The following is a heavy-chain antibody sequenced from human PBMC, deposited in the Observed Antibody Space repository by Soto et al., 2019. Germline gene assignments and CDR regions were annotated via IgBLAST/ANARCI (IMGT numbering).Heavy chain of an antibody. CDR2: ISAYNGNT. CDR1: GYTFTSYG. CDR3: ARNDPVSGWYHEYYFDY. D-gene: IGHD6-19*01. Sequence: GASVKVSCKASGYTFTSYGISWVRQAPGQGLEWMGWISAYNGNTNYAQRLQGRVTMTTDTSTSTAYMELRSLRSDDTAVYYCARNDPVSGWYHEYYFDYWGQGTLVTVSS. J-gene: IGHJ4*02. V-gene: IGHV1-18*01.